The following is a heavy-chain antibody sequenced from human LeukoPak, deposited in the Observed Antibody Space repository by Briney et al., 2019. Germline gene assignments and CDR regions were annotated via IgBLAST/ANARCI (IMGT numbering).Heavy chain of an antibody. J-gene: IGHJ4*02. CDR1: GGSFSGYY. Sequence: SETLSLTCAVYGGSFSGYYWSWIRQPPGKGLEWIGEINHSGSTDYNPSLKSRVTISVDTSKNQFSLNLNSVTAADTAVHFCSRGLDSRKLGYWGQGTLVTVSS. CDR2: INHSGST. D-gene: IGHD3-22*01. CDR3: SRGLDSRKLGY. V-gene: IGHV4-34*01.